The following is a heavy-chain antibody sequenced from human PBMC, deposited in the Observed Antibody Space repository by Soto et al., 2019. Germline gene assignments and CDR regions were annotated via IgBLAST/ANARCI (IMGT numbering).Heavy chain of an antibody. V-gene: IGHV4-59*01. Sequence: SETLSLTCTVSGGSISSYYWSWIRQPPGKGLEWIGYIYYSGSTNYNPSLKSRVTISVDTSKNQFSLKLSSVTAADTAVYYCARADYGDYVEFDYWGQGTLVTVSS. J-gene: IGHJ4*02. D-gene: IGHD4-17*01. CDR2: IYYSGST. CDR3: ARADYGDYVEFDY. CDR1: GGSISSYY.